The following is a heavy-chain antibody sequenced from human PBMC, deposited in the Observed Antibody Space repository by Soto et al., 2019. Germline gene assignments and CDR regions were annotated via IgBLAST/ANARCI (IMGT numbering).Heavy chain of an antibody. CDR3: ARVSGPNWFGP. J-gene: IGHJ5*02. CDR2: IIPICGTA. V-gene: IGHV1-69*01. D-gene: IGHD6-19*01. CDR1: A. Sequence: ARRWLPQAPEQGLEWMGGIIPICGTANYAQKFQGRVTITADESTSTAYMELSSLRSEDTAVYYCARVSGPNWFGPSGQRTLVSGSS.